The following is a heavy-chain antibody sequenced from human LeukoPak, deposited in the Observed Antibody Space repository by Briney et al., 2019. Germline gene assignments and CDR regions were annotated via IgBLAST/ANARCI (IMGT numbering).Heavy chain of an antibody. D-gene: IGHD3-22*01. CDR2: ISAYNGNT. J-gene: IGHJ4*02. CDR1: GYTFTSYG. V-gene: IGHV1-18*01. CDR3: ASSAGTVYDSSGYYFYY. Sequence: ASVKVSCKASGYTFTSYGISWVRQAPGQGLEWMGWISAYNGNTNYAQKLQGRVTMTTDTSTSTAYMELRSLRSDDTVVYYCASSAGTVYDSSGYYFYYWGQGTLVTVSS.